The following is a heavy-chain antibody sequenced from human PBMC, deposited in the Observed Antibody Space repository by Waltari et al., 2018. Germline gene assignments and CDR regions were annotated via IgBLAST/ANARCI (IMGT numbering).Heavy chain of an antibody. V-gene: IGHV1-46*01. CDR3: ARAARGGGSRGRYFDY. CDR2: INPSVGST. Sequence: QVQLVQSGAEVKKPGASVKVSCKASGYTFTSYYMHWVRQAPGQGLEWMGIINPSVGSTSYAQKFQGRVTMTRDTSTSTVYMELSSLRSEDTAVYYCARAARGGGSRGRYFDYWGQGTLVTVSS. J-gene: IGHJ4*02. D-gene: IGHD1-26*01. CDR1: GYTFTSYY.